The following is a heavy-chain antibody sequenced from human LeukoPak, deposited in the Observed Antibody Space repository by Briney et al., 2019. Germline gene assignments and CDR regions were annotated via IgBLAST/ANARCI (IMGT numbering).Heavy chain of an antibody. J-gene: IGHJ4*02. D-gene: IGHD7-27*01. Sequence: SETLSLTCTVSGGSISSYYWSWIRQPPGKGLEWIGYIYYSGSTYYNPSLKSRVTISVDTSKNQFSLKLSSVTAADTAVYYCASRKLGNDYWGQGTLVTVSS. CDR1: GGSISSYY. CDR2: IYYSGST. V-gene: IGHV4-59*12. CDR3: ASRKLGNDY.